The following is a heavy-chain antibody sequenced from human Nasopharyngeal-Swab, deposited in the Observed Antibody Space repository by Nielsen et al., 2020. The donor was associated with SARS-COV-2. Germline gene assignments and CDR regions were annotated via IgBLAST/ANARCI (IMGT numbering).Heavy chain of an antibody. V-gene: IGHV3-74*03. D-gene: IGHD1-26*01. J-gene: IGHJ4*02. CDR3: ARESYSWSWYGPDY. CDR2: TDNDGSST. CDR1: GFTFTDYW. Sequence: GESLKISCTVSGFTFTDYWMHWLRQSPGKGLVWLSRTDNDGSSTTYADSVRGRFTISRDNARNTLFLQLHSLRAEDTAVYYCARESYSWSWYGPDYWGQGTQVTVSS.